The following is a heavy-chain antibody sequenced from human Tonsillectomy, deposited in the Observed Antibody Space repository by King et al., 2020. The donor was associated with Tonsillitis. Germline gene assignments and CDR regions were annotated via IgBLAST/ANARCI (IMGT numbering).Heavy chain of an antibody. CDR1: GFTFSSYA. Sequence: VQLVESGGGLVQPGGSLRLSCAASGFTFSSYAMSWVRQAPGKGLEGVSAISGMGGVTYYADSLKGRFTIPRAHSKTTPYLQTNSLRAEDTAVYYCAKDCRSSWARDYYGMDVWGQGTTVTVSS. V-gene: IGHV3-23*04. D-gene: IGHD6-13*01. CDR3: AKDCRSSWARDYYGMDV. CDR2: ISGMGGVT. J-gene: IGHJ6*02.